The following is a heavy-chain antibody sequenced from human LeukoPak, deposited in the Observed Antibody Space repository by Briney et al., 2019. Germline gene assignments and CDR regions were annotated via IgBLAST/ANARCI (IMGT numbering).Heavy chain of an antibody. CDR2: IIPIFGTA. CDR1: GGTFSSYA. CDR3: AREKGYAIEYFQH. J-gene: IGHJ1*01. V-gene: IGHV1-69*13. D-gene: IGHD5-12*01. Sequence: SVKASCKASGGTFSSYAISWVRQAPGQGLEWMGGIIPIFGTANYAQKFQGRVTITADESTSTAYMELSSLRSEDTAVYYCAREKGYAIEYFQHWGQGTLVTVSS.